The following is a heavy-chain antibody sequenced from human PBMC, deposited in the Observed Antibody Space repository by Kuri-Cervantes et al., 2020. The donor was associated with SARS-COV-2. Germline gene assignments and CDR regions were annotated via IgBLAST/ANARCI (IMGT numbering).Heavy chain of an antibody. V-gene: IGHV3-21*01. CDR3: AKASIVEATYFDY. CDR1: GFNFGRYS. Sequence: LSLTCVISGFNFGRYSMSWVRQPPGKGLEWVSSISTGSKYVYYADSLKGRFSVSRDNSKNTLYLQMNSLRAEDTAVYYCAKASIVEATYFDYWGQGTLVTVSS. J-gene: IGHJ4*02. D-gene: IGHD1-26*01. CDR2: ISTGSKYV.